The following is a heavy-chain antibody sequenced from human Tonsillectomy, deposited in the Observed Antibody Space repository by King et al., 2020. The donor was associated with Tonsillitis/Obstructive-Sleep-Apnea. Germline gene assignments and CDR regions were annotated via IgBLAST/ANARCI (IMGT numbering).Heavy chain of an antibody. CDR2: ISYDGSNK. CDR1: GFTFSSYA. V-gene: IGHV3-30*01. J-gene: IGHJ6*03. CDR3: ARGGYCSSTSCYPGGGYYYYMDV. Sequence: VQLVESGGGVVQPGRSLRLSCAASGFTFSSYAMHWVRQAPGKGLEWVAVISYDGSNKDYADSVKGRFTISRDNSKNTLYLQKKSLRAEDTAVYYCARGGYCSSTSCYPGGGYYYYMDVWGKGTTVTVSS. D-gene: IGHD2-2*01.